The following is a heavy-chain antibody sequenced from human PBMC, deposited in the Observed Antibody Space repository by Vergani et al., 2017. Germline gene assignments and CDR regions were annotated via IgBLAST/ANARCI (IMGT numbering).Heavy chain of an antibody. CDR2: ISYDGSYK. CDR3: AKAKAAILDY. V-gene: IGHV3-30*18. D-gene: IGHD2-2*02. J-gene: IGHJ4*02. CDR1: GFTFSNFG. Sequence: QVQLVESGGGVVQPGRSLRLSCAASGFTFSNFGMHWVRQAPGKGLEWVAIISYDGSYKYFADSVKGRFTISRDNSKNTLYLLMSSLRAEDTAVYYCAKAKAAILDYWGQGALVTVSS.